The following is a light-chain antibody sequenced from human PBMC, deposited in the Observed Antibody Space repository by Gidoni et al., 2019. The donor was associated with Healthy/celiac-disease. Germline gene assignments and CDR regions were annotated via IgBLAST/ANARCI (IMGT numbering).Light chain of an antibody. J-gene: IGKJ2*01. V-gene: IGKV1-39*01. Sequence: DIQMTQSPSSLSASVGDRVTIHCRASQSISSYLHWYQQKPGKAPNLLIYAASSLQSGGPSRFSGSGSGTDFSLTISSRQPEDFATYYCQQSYSTPRTFGQXTKVEIK. CDR3: QQSYSTPRT. CDR1: QSISSY. CDR2: AAS.